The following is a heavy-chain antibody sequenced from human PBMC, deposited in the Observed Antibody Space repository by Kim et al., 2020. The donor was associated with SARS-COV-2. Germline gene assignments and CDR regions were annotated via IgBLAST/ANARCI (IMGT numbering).Heavy chain of an antibody. D-gene: IGHD3-10*01. J-gene: IGHJ6*02. CDR1: GYTFTSNY. V-gene: IGHV1-46*01. Sequence: ASVKVSCKASGYTFTSNYIHWVRQAPGQGLEWMGIINPKNGATGYAQKFQGRVTMSGDKSTSTVYMEVSSLRSEDTAVYYCARSLTVGFFMRTDFPYYFAMDVWGQGTTVTVSS. CDR3: ARSLTVGFFMRTDFPYYFAMDV. CDR2: INPKNGAT.